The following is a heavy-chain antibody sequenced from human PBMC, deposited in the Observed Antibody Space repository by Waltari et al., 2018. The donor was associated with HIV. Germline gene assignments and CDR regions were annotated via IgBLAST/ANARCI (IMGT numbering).Heavy chain of an antibody. CDR3: SRLSYHAFDL. V-gene: IGHV3-7*01. CDR2: MKHDGSEK. J-gene: IGHJ3*01. Sequence: EVQLVESGGDLVQPGGSLRLSCAVSGFSFISFWMSWVRQAPGKGLEWVASMKHDGSEKYYVDSVKGRFTISRDNAKNSLFLQMDSLRAEDTALYYCSRLSYHAFDLWGQGTMVTVSS. D-gene: IGHD3-16*02. CDR1: GFSFISFW.